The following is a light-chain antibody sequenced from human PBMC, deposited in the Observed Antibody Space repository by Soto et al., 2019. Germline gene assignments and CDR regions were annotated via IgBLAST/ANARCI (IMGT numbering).Light chain of an antibody. CDR2: KVS. CDR3: KQGTHWPPWT. J-gene: IGKJ1*01. CDR1: QSLVYSDGNTY. Sequence: DVVMTQSPLSLPVTLGQPASISCRSSQSLVYSDGNTYLNWFQQRPGQSPRRLIYKVSNRDSGVPDRFGGSGSGPDFTLKISRVEAEDVGVYSCKQGTHWPPWTFGQGTKVEIK. V-gene: IGKV2-30*01.